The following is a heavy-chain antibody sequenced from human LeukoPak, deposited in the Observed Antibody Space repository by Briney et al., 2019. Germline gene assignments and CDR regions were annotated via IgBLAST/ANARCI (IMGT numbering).Heavy chain of an antibody. CDR3: ARGGGRTPYYYALDV. J-gene: IGHJ6*02. D-gene: IGHD2-15*01. V-gene: IGHV3-23*01. CDR1: GFTFSSYA. Sequence: GGSLRLSCAASGFTFSSYAMSWVRQAPGKGLEWVSAISGSGGSTYYADSVKGRFTISRDNAKNSLYLQMNSLRAEDTAVYYCARGGGRTPYYYALDVWGQGTTVTVSS. CDR2: ISGSGGST.